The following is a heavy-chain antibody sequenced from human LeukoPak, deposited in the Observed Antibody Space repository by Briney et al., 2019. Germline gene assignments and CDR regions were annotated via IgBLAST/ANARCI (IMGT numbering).Heavy chain of an antibody. D-gene: IGHD1-26*01. CDR2: IQYDGRDK. CDR1: GFTFRNFG. V-gene: IGHV3-30*02. J-gene: IGHJ4*02. CDR3: AKDLGSGSYAADY. Sequence: GGSLRLSCAASGFTFRNFGMHWVRQAAGKGLEWVAFIQYDGRDKFYADSVKGRSTISRDNSKNTLYLQTNSLRAEDTALYYCAKDLGSGSYAADYWGQGTLVTVSS.